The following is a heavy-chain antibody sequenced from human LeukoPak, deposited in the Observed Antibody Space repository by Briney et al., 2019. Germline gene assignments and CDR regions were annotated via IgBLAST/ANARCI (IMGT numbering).Heavy chain of an antibody. V-gene: IGHV3-9*01. J-gene: IGHJ6*03. CDR2: ISWNSGSI. CDR3: AKGYYYGSGSYRDYMDV. CDR1: GFTFDDYA. Sequence: GGSLRLSCAASGFTFDDYAMHWVRQVPGKGLEWVSGISWNSGSIGYADSVKGRFTISRDNAKNSLYLQMNSLRAEDTALYYCAKGYYYGSGSYRDYMDVWGKGTTVTVSS. D-gene: IGHD3-10*01.